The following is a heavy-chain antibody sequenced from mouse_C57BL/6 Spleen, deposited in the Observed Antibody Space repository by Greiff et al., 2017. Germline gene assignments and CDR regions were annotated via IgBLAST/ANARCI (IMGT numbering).Heavy chain of an antibody. CDR1: GYSFTSYY. CDR2: IYPGSGNT. Sequence: QVQLQQSGPELVKPGASVKISCKASGYSFTSYYIHWVKQRPGQGLEWIGWIYPGSGNTKYNEKFKGKATLTADTSSSTAYMQLSSLTSEDSAVYYCALSYYGSSYWYFDVWGTGTTVTVSS. J-gene: IGHJ1*03. CDR3: ALSYYGSSYWYFDV. V-gene: IGHV1-66*01. D-gene: IGHD1-1*01.